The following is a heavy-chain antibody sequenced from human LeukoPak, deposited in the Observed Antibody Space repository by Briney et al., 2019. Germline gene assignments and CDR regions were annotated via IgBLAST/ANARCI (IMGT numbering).Heavy chain of an antibody. V-gene: IGHV1-2*02. CDR3: AREPSDYYDKSGYFEA. Sequence: ASVNVSCKASTYTSTGYYMVWVRQAPGQGLERMGWINPNSGGTIYAQRFQGRVIMTRDTSISTDYMELSRLTSDDTAVYYCAREPSDYYDKSGYFEAWGQGTLVTVSS. CDR1: TYTSTGYY. CDR2: INPNSGGT. J-gene: IGHJ5*02. D-gene: IGHD3-22*01.